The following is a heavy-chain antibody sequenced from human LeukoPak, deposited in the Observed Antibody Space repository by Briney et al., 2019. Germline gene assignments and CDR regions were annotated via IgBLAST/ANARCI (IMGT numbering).Heavy chain of an antibody. V-gene: IGHV1-18*01. Sequence: GASVKVSCKASGYTFTSYGISWVRQAPGQGLEWMGWISAYNGNTNYAQKFQGRVTITADESTSTAYMELSSLRSEDTAVYYCARGAYCSSTSCYVFPSGTRYYFDYWGQGTLVTVSS. J-gene: IGHJ4*02. CDR1: GYTFTSYG. CDR3: ARGAYCSSTSCYVFPSGTRYYFDY. D-gene: IGHD2-2*01. CDR2: ISAYNGNT.